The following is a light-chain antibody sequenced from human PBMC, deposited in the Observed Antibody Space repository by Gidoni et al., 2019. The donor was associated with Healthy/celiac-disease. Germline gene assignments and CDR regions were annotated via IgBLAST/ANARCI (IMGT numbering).Light chain of an antibody. CDR3: SSYAGTTLNYV. CDR2: EVS. Sequence: QSALTQPPSASGSPGQSVTISCTGTSSDVGVYNYVSWYQQHPGKAPKLMIYEVSKRPSGVPDRFSGSKSGNTASLTVSGLQAEDEADYYCSSYAGTTLNYVFGTGTKVTVL. CDR1: SSDVGVYNY. V-gene: IGLV2-8*01. J-gene: IGLJ1*01.